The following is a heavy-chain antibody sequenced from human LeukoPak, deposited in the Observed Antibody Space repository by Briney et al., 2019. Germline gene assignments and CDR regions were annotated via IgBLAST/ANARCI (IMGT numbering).Heavy chain of an antibody. V-gene: IGHV4-39*07. J-gene: IGHJ5*02. D-gene: IGHD2-2*01. CDR3: AREIVVVPAAMRYSWFDP. CDR1: GGSISSSSYY. Sequence: PSETLSLTCTVSGGSISSSSYYWGWIRQPPGKGLEWIGSIYYSGSTYYNPSLKSRVTISVDTSKNQFSLKLSSVTAADTAVYYCAREIVVVPAAMRYSWFDPWGQGTLVTVSS. CDR2: IYYSGST.